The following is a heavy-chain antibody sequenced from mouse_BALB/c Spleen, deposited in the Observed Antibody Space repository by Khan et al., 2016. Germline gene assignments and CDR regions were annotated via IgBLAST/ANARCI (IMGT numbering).Heavy chain of an antibody. V-gene: IGHV3-8*02. D-gene: IGHD2-1*01. CDR2: TSYSGIT. CDR1: GDSITSGY. J-gene: IGHJ2*01. Sequence: MQLEESGPSLVKPSQTLSLTCSVTGDSITSGYRNWIRKFPGNKLEYMGYTSYSGITYYSPSLKSRISITRDTSKNQYFLHLSSVTTEDTATYFCASYLLNYFDYWGQGTTLTVSS. CDR3: ASYLLNYFDY.